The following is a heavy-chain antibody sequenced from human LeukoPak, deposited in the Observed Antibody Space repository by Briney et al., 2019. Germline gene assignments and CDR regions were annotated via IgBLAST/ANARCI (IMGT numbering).Heavy chain of an antibody. V-gene: IGHV1-18*01. J-gene: IGHJ4*02. D-gene: IGHD1-26*01. CDR1: GGTFSSYA. CDR3: ARGVDSGSYYVMDY. Sequence: ASVKVSCKASGGTFSSYAISWVRQAPGQGLEWMGWISAYNGNTNYAQKLQGRVTVTTDTSTSTAYMELRSLRSDDTAVYYCARGVDSGSYYVMDYWGQGTLVTVSS. CDR2: ISAYNGNT.